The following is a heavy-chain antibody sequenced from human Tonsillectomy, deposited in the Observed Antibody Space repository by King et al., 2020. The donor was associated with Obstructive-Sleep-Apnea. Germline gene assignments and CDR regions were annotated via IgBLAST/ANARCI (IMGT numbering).Heavy chain of an antibody. CDR1: GGSISSYY. Sequence: QLQESGPGLVKPSETLSLTCTVSGGSISSYYWSWIRQPPGKGLEWIGYIYYSGSTNYNPSLHSRVNISVDTSKNQFSLKLSSVTAADTAVYYCARASGILTGYPDAFDIWGQGTMVTVSS. J-gene: IGHJ3*02. CDR3: ARASGILTGYPDAFDI. V-gene: IGHV4-59*01. CDR2: IYYSGST. D-gene: IGHD3-9*01.